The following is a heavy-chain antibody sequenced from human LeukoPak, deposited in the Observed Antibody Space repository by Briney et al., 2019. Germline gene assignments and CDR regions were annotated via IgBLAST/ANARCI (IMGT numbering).Heavy chain of an antibody. CDR2: MNTNRGNT. Sequence: GASVKVSCRASGYTFTSFGINWVRQATGQGLEWMGWMNTNRGNTGYAQKFQGRVTITRNTSISTAYMELSSLRSEDTAVYYCAMGSLWGQGTLVTVSS. J-gene: IGHJ4*02. CDR3: AMGSL. D-gene: IGHD3-10*01. CDR1: GYTFTSFG. V-gene: IGHV1-8*01.